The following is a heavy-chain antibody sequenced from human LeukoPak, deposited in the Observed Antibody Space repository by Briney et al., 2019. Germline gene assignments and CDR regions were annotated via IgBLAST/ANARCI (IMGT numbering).Heavy chain of an antibody. CDR2: ISSSSSYI. Sequence: PGGSLRLSCAASAFTFSRYWMSWVRQAPGKGLEWVSSISSSSSYIYYADSVKGRFTISRDNAKNSLYLQMNSLRAEDTAVYYCASGLLSNNYYYYYYMDVWGKGTTVTVSS. CDR3: ASGLLSNNYYYYYYMDV. V-gene: IGHV3-21*01. CDR1: AFTFSRYW. J-gene: IGHJ6*03.